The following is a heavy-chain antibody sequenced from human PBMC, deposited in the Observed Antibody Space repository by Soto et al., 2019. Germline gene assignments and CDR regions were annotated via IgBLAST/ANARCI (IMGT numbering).Heavy chain of an antibody. D-gene: IGHD6-13*01. CDR2: IIPLFGTT. CDR3: ARAHGSSWYNWFDP. V-gene: IGHV1-69*13. Sequence: SVKVSCKASGGTFSSYAISWVRQAPGRGLEWMGGIIPLFGTTNYAQKFRGRVTVTADESTSTVYMEVRSLRFEDTAVYYCARAHGSSWYNWFDPWGQGTLVTV. J-gene: IGHJ5*02. CDR1: GGTFSSYA.